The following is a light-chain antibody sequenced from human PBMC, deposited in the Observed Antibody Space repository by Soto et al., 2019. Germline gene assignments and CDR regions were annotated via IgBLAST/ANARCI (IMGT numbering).Light chain of an antibody. CDR3: QQLNGYQLA. Sequence: DIQLTQAPSFLSAFVGDTVTITCRAGQAMSTYLAWYQQKPGKVPKLLIRSASTLQSGVPPRFSGGGSGTEFTLTISTLQPDDSGIYYCQQLNGYQLAFGGGTKVDIK. CDR1: QAMSTY. CDR2: SAS. J-gene: IGKJ4*01. V-gene: IGKV1-9*01.